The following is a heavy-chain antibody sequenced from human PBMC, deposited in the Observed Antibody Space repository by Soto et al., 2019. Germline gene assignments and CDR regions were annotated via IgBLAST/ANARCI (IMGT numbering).Heavy chain of an antibody. V-gene: IGHV4-34*01. CDR1: GGSFSGCY. D-gene: IGHD3-10*01. Sequence: SXTLSLTCAVYGGSFSGCYWSWIRQPPGKGLEWIGEINHSGSTNYNPSLKSRVTISVDTSKNQFSLKLSSVTAADTAVYYCAXXGSXSXPRFDPWGQGTLVTVSS. CDR3: AXXGSXSXPRFDP. J-gene: IGHJ5*02. CDR2: INHSGST.